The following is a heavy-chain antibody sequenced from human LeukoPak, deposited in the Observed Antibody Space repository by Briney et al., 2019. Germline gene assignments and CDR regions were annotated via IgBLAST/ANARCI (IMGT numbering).Heavy chain of an antibody. J-gene: IGHJ4*02. CDR3: ARHGGSYTFDF. CDR2: ISYSGST. Sequence: SETLSLTCTVSGGSISSSSYYWGWIRQPPGKGLEWIGSISYSGSTYYNPSLKSRVTISVDTSKNQFSLRLSSVTAADTAVYYCARHGGSYTFDFWGQGVLVTVSS. CDR1: GGSISSSSYY. D-gene: IGHD1-26*01. V-gene: IGHV4-39*07.